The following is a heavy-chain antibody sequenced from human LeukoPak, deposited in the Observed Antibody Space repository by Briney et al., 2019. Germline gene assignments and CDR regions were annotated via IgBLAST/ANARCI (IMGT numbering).Heavy chain of an antibody. CDR2: IYYSGST. Sequence: SETLSLTCTVSGGSISSGGYYWSWIRQRPGKGLEWIGYIYYSGSTYYNPSLKSRVTISVDTSKNQFSLKLSSVTAADTAVYYCARGPGDTAMVLNLYYFDYWGQGTLVTVSS. CDR1: GGSISSGGYY. J-gene: IGHJ4*02. V-gene: IGHV4-31*03. CDR3: ARGPGDTAMVLNLYYFDY. D-gene: IGHD5-18*01.